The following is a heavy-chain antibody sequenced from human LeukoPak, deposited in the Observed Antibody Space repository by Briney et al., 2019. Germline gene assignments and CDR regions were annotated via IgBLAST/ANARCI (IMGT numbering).Heavy chain of an antibody. CDR2: IYYSGSS. CDR1: GGSINNGGYY. V-gene: IGHV4-31*03. D-gene: IGHD6-13*01. J-gene: IGHJ4*02. Sequence: SETLSLTCTVSGGSINNGGYYWSWIRQHPGKGLEWIGYIYYSGSSYYNPSLRSRVTISVDTSKNHFSLKLSSVTAADTAVYYCAKDSSTWGNLAGHFDSWGQGTLVTVSS. CDR3: AKDSSTWGNLAGHFDS.